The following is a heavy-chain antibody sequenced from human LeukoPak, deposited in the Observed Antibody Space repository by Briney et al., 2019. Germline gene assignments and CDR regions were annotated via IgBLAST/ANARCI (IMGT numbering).Heavy chain of an antibody. V-gene: IGHV3-23*01. J-gene: IGHJ4*02. CDR3: AKAGRTAYSNTGGGVY. CDR2: ISGSDGYT. D-gene: IGHD4-11*01. CDR1: GFTFRSYV. Sequence: GGSLRLSCAASGFTFRSYVMSWVRQAPGKGLEWVSAISGSDGYTYYADSVKGRFTISRDNSKNTLYLQMNSLRAEDTAVYYCAKAGRTAYSNTGGGVYWGQGTLVTVSS.